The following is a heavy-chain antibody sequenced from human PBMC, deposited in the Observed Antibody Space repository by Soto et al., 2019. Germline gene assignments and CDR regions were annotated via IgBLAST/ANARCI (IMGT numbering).Heavy chain of an antibody. D-gene: IGHD2-2*02. Sequence: QVQLVQSGAEVKKPGSSVKVSCKASGGTFSSYAISWVRQAPGQGLEWMGGIIPIFGTANYAQKFQGRVTITADKATSTAYMELSSLRSEDTAVYYCARDTEGVPAAISGLGWFDPWGQGTLVTVSS. V-gene: IGHV1-69*06. J-gene: IGHJ5*02. CDR1: GGTFSSYA. CDR3: ARDTEGVPAAISGLGWFDP. CDR2: IIPIFGTA.